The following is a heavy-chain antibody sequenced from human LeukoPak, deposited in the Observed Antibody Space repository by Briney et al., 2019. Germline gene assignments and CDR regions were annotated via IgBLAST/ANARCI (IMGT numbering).Heavy chain of an antibody. CDR3: AKDGYAMVSFFDY. CDR2: ISGSGGNT. D-gene: IGHD4/OR15-4a*01. V-gene: IGHV3-23*01. CDR1: GFTFSSYA. J-gene: IGHJ4*02. Sequence: PGGSLRLSCAASGFTFSSYAMTWVRQAPGKGLEWVSGISGSGGNTYYADSVKGRFTISRDNSKNTLYLQLNSLRAEDTAVYYCAKDGYAMVSFFDYWGQGTLVSDSS.